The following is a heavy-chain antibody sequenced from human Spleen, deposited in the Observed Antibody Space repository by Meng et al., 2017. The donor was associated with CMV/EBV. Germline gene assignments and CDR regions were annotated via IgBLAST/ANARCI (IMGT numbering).Heavy chain of an antibody. V-gene: IGHV1-46*01. CDR3: ARSSRGARADS. D-gene: IGHD6-6*01. J-gene: IGHJ4*02. CDR1: GFTFTNYY. Sequence: ASVKVSCKASGFTFTNYYMHWVRQAPGQGHEWMGMINPSGGTPSYPQKFQDRVTITRDTSTSTVYMELSSLRSEDTAMYYCARSSRGARADSWGQGTLVTVSS. CDR2: INPSGGTP.